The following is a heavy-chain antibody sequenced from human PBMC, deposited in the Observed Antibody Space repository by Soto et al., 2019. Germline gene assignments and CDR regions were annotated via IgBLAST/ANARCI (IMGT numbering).Heavy chain of an antibody. J-gene: IGHJ4*02. D-gene: IGHD1-26*01. CDR1: GFTFGNYA. CDR2: ISGSGGGT. V-gene: IGHV3-23*01. CDR3: AKDPGAAGRPYYFGS. Sequence: GGSLRLSCAASGFTFGNYAMTWVRQAPGKGLECVSRISGSGGGTYYADSVKGRFTISRDNSKSTLYLQMSSLRADDTAVYYCAKDPGAAGRPYYFGSWGQGTVVTVSS.